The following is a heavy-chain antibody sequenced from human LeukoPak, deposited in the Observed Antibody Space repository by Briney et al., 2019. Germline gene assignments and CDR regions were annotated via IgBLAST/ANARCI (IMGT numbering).Heavy chain of an antibody. CDR1: GGSISSSSYY. J-gene: IGHJ4*02. Sequence: NPSETLSLTCTVSGGSISSSSYYWGWIRQPPGKGLEWIGSIYYSGSTYYNPSLKSRVTISVDTSKNQFSLKLSSVTAADTAVYYCARVEGSEMATITDWGQGTLVTVSS. CDR3: ARVEGSEMATITD. V-gene: IGHV4-39*01. CDR2: IYYSGST. D-gene: IGHD5-24*01.